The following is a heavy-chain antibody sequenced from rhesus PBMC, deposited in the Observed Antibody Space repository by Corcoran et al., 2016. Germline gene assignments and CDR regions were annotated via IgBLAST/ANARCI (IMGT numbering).Heavy chain of an antibody. V-gene: IGHV4-165*01. Sequence: QVQLQESGPGLVKPSETLSLTCAVSGVSISGYWWGGIRQPPGKGLEWIGRILSSRGTTYSTPSLKSRVTISTATSKNQFSLKLSSVTAADTAVYYCARWGAVASVFDYWGQGVLVTVSS. CDR1: GVSISGYW. CDR2: ILSSRGTT. CDR3: ARWGAVASVFDY. J-gene: IGHJ4*01. D-gene: IGHD4-29*01.